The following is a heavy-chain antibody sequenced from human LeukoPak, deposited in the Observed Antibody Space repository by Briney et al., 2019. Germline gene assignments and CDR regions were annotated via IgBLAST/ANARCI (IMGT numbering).Heavy chain of an antibody. J-gene: IGHJ3*01. CDR2: IKQDGSDK. CDR1: GFIFSDSW. V-gene: IGHV3-7*01. CDR3: ARYRGKGISWPLDV. Sequence: GGSLRLSCAASGFIFSDSWMSWVRQAPGKGLEWVANIKQDGSDKYYADSVKGRFTISRDNAKKSLDLQMNSLRAEDTAVYYRARYRGKGISWPLDVWGQGTMVTVSS. D-gene: IGHD1-26*01.